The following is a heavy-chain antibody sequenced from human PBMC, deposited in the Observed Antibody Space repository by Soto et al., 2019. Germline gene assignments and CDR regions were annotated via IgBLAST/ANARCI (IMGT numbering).Heavy chain of an antibody. J-gene: IGHJ4*02. CDR3: ARRAETNGWNGFGADKYYFDF. V-gene: IGHV1-8*01. CDR1: GYTFTSYD. Sequence: QVQLVQSGAEVRKPGASVKVSYEASGYTFTSYDIYWVRQATGQGLEWMGWMNPNTGNSGYAQKFQGRVTMTSDTSISTAQMELSSLRSEDTAVYYCARRAETNGWNGFGADKYYFDFWGQGTLVTVSS. CDR2: MNPNTGNS. D-gene: IGHD1-1*01.